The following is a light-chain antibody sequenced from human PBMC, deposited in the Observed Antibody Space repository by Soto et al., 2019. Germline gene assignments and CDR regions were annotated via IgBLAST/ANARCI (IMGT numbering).Light chain of an antibody. Sequence: QSVLTQPPSASGSPGQSVTISCTGTSSDVDIYNYVSWYQQHPGKAPKLIIYEVTKRPSGVPDRFSGSKSGNTASLTVSELQTEDEAEYYCSSYAGSNTHVFGTGTKVTVL. CDR1: SSDVDIYNY. J-gene: IGLJ1*01. CDR2: EVT. V-gene: IGLV2-8*01. CDR3: SSYAGSNTHV.